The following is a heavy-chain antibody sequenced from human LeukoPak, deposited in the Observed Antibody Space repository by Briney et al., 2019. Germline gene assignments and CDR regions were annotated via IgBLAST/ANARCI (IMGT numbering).Heavy chain of an antibody. Sequence: SETLSLTCTVSGGSINGYYWSWIRQPPGKGLEWIGYIHYSGYTNYNPSLKSRVTISVDTSKNQFSLRLRSVAAADTAVYYCARQIASAGTAGFDFWGQGALVTVSS. J-gene: IGHJ4*02. D-gene: IGHD6-13*01. CDR3: ARQIASAGTAGFDF. V-gene: IGHV4-59*12. CDR2: IHYSGYT. CDR1: GGSINGYY.